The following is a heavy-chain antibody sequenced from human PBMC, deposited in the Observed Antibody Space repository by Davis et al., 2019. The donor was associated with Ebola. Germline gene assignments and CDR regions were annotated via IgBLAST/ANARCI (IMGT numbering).Heavy chain of an antibody. CDR2: ISAYNGNT. V-gene: IGHV1-18*01. D-gene: IGHD3-16*02. Sequence: ASVKVSCKASGYTFTSYDINWVRQATGQGLEWMGWISAYNGNTNYAQKLQGRVTMTTDTSTSTAYMELRSLRSDDTAVYYCARAKLHLGELSLYLLEDYWGQGTLVTVSS. CDR1: GYTFTSYD. J-gene: IGHJ4*02. CDR3: ARAKLHLGELSLYLLEDY.